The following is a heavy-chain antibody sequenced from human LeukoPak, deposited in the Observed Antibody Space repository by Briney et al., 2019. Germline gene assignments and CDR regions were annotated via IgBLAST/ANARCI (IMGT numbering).Heavy chain of an antibody. J-gene: IGHJ4*02. CDR3: ASELYSSSY. CDR2: INPNSGGT. Sequence: ASVRVSCKASGYTFSDYYIHWVRQAPGLGLEWMGWINPNSGGTNYAQKFQGRVTMTRDTSISTAYMELSRLRSDDTAVYYCASELYSSSYWGQGTLVTVSS. CDR1: GYTFSDYY. V-gene: IGHV1-2*02. D-gene: IGHD6-6*01.